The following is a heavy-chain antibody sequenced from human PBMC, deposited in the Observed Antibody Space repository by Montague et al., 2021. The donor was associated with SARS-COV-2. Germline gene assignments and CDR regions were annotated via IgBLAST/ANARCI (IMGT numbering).Heavy chain of an antibody. CDR2: IKPDGTST. CDR3: VRPLWFGDSDYYFDS. V-gene: IGHV3-74*01. Sequence: SLRLSCAASGFTFRSYWMHWVRQVPGRGLVWVSRIKPDGTSTNYAASVQGRFTISRDNAKNTLSLRMNNLRAEDTAIYYCVRPLWFGDSDYYFDSWGQGTLVTVSS. J-gene: IGHJ4*02. D-gene: IGHD3-10*01. CDR1: GFTFRSYW.